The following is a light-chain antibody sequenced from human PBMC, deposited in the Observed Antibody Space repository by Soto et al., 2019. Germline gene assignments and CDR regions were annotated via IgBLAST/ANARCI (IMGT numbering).Light chain of an antibody. CDR3: QVWDSGSAHVL. CDR2: SDT. J-gene: IGLJ2*01. V-gene: IGLV3-21*04. CDR1: NIGSKG. Sequence: SYELTQPPSVSVAPGKTARISCGGNNIGSKGVHWYQQKPGQAPVLVIYSDTDLPPVIPARFSGSNSANMATLTISRVAAGDVADYYCQVWDSGSAHVLFGGGTKLTVL.